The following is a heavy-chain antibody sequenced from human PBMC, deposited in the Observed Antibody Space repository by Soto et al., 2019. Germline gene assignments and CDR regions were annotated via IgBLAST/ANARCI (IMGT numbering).Heavy chain of an antibody. CDR1: EFTLSLYW. V-gene: IGHV3-7*03. CDR2: IKQDGGEK. J-gene: IGHJ4*02. Sequence: EMQLLGSGGGLVQPGGSLRLSCAASEFTLSLYWMSWVRQSPGKGLEWVANIKQDGGEKNYVDSVKGRFTISRDNAKNSLYMQMNSLRAEDTAVYYCARVGYGAYSVSVFDYWGQGTLVTVSS. D-gene: IGHD4-17*01. CDR3: ARVGYGAYSVSVFDY.